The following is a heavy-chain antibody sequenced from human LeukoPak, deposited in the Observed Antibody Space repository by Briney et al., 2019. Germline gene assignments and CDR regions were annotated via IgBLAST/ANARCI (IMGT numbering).Heavy chain of an antibody. J-gene: IGHJ4*02. Sequence: GGSLRLSCAASGFTFSNAWMSWVRQAPGKGLEWVSHVRPGDGPTTHAESVKGRFTISRDNSKNTVSLQMNSLRVEDTAVYYCTRDHITSWQIDFWGQGTMVTVSS. CDR1: GFTFSNAW. CDR3: TRDHITSWQIDF. D-gene: IGHD2-2*01. CDR2: VRPGDGPT. V-gene: IGHV3-23*01.